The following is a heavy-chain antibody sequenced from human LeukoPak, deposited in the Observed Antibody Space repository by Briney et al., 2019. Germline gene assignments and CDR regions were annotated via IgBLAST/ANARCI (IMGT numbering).Heavy chain of an antibody. CDR3: DGADY. CDR2: LNGGGDRN. V-gene: IGHV3-23*01. D-gene: IGHD5-24*01. J-gene: IGHJ4*02. Sequence: GGSLRLSCAASGFKFSHYAMGWVRQAPGKGLEWVSTLNGGGDRNHYAHSVRGRFIISRDNSKNALDLQMNNLRAEDTAVYYCDGADYWGQGTVVTVSS. CDR1: GFKFSHYA.